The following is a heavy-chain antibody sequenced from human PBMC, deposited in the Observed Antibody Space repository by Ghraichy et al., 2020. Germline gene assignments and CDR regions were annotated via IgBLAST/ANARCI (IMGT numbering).Heavy chain of an antibody. Sequence: GESLNISCAASGFTFSSYAMSWVRQAPGKGLEWVSAISGSGGSTYYADSVKGRFTISRDNSKNTLYLQMNSLRAEDTAVYYCAIDLIVATTLLIDYWGQGTLVTVSS. V-gene: IGHV3-23*01. CDR1: GFTFSSYA. D-gene: IGHD5-12*01. J-gene: IGHJ4*02. CDR3: AIDLIVATTLLIDY. CDR2: ISGSGGST.